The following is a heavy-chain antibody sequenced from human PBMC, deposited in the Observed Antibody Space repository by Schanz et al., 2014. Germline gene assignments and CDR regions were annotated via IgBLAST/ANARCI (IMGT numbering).Heavy chain of an antibody. V-gene: IGHV3-23*01. D-gene: IGHD1-1*01. CDR1: GFTFSSYA. CDR3: ARDRRNADLDY. J-gene: IGHJ4*02. Sequence: EVHLLDSGGGLVQPGGSLRLSCAASGFTFSSYAMSWVRQAPGRGLEWVSSFNDGGVNKYYADSVKGRFTISSDNSKSTLYLQMNSLRAEDTALYYCARDRRNADLDYWGQGTLVTVSS. CDR2: FNDGGVNK.